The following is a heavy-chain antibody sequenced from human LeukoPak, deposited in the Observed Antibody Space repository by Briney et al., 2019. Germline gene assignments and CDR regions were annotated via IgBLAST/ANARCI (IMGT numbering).Heavy chain of an antibody. J-gene: IGHJ4*02. CDR3: AGLVQYYYGSESYYPY. CDR1: GVSIRSSSYY. Sequence: WEALSLTCSVPGVSIRSSSYYWRWISQPQGKGLEWIGRIYYSGSTYCNPSLKSRVTISVGTSKNQYYLKLSSVSAADRAVYYCAGLVQYYYGSESYYPYWGQGTLVTVSS. CDR2: IYYSGST. V-gene: IGHV4-39*07. D-gene: IGHD3-10*01.